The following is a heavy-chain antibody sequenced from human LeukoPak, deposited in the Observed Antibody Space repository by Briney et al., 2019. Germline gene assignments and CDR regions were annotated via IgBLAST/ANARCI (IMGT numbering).Heavy chain of an antibody. J-gene: IGHJ4*02. CDR1: GFNFSNHN. Sequence: PGGSLRLSCAASGFNFSNHNMNWVRQAPGKGLEWVSSISSRSSYIYYADSLKGRFTISRDNAKNSVYLQMNSLRAEDTAVYYCVSYFGFDYWGQGTLVTVSS. CDR3: VSYFGFDY. V-gene: IGHV3-21*01. CDR2: ISSRSSYI. D-gene: IGHD3-10*01.